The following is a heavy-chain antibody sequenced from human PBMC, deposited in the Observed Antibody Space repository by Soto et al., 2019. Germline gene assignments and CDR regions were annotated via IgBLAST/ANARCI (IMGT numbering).Heavy chain of an antibody. V-gene: IGHV1-3*01. CDR3: AVLLWFGEPPRPESLRYYYYGMDV. D-gene: IGHD3-10*01. J-gene: IGHJ6*02. CDR2: INAGNGNT. Sequence: ASVKVSCKASGYTFTSYAMHWVRQAPGQRLEWMGWINAGNGNTKYSQKFQGRVTITRDTSASTAYMELSSLRSEDTAVYYCAVLLWFGEPPRPESLRYYYYGMDVWGQGTTVTVSS. CDR1: GYTFTSYA.